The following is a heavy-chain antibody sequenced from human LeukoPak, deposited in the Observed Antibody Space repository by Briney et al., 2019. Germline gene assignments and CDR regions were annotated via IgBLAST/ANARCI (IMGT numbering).Heavy chain of an antibody. D-gene: IGHD1-14*01. J-gene: IGHJ4*02. CDR1: GGSISRSSYY. Sequence: PSETLSLTCTVSGGSISRSSYYWAWIRQPPGKGLEWLGSNYFGGNTYYNPSLKSRVTISIDTSKNQLSLKLSSVTAADTAVYYCARSPEGYYFDYWGQGTLVTVSS. CDR2: NYFGGNT. CDR3: ARSPEGYYFDY. V-gene: IGHV4-39*01.